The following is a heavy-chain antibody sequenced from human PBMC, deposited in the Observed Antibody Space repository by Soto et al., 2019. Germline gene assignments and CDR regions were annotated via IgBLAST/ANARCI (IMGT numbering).Heavy chain of an antibody. D-gene: IGHD1-26*01. J-gene: IGHJ6*02. Sequence: EVQLVESGGGLVQPGGSLRLSCAASGFTVSGYAMNWVRQASGKGLEWVGRIRSKANSYATAYAASVKGMFTISREDSKNKAYLPMNSLKTEGPGVYLWTRQKGHVGRIRHYCCGLDVWGQGTQVPVSS. CDR3: TRQKGHVGRIRHYCCGLDV. V-gene: IGHV3-73*02. CDR2: IRSKANSYAT. CDR1: GFTVSGYA.